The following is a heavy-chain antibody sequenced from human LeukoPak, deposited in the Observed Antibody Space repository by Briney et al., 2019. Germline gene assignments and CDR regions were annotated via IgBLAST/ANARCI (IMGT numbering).Heavy chain of an antibody. CDR3: ARVGDTSDYFYYLDY. V-gene: IGHV4-59*01. J-gene: IGHJ4*02. D-gene: IGHD3-22*01. CDR2: IHHSGST. CDR1: GASINGYY. Sequence: SETLSLTCAVSGASINGYYWSWIRQPPGEGLEWIGYIHHSGSTNYNPSLKSRVTMSVDKSKTQFSLKVTSVSAADTDMYYCARVGDTSDYFYYLDYWGQGILVTVSS.